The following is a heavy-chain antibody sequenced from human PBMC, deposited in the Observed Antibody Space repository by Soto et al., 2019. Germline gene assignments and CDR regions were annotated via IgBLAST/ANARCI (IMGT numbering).Heavy chain of an antibody. V-gene: IGHV3-21*01. Sequence: GGSLRLSCAASGFTFSSYSMNWDRQAPGKGLEWVSSISSSSYIYYADSVKGRFTISRDNAKNSLYLQMNSLRAEDTAVYYCAREAGVVPAAIFDYWGQGTLVTVSS. J-gene: IGHJ4*02. D-gene: IGHD2-2*01. CDR2: ISSSSYI. CDR3: AREAGVVPAAIFDY. CDR1: GFTFSSYS.